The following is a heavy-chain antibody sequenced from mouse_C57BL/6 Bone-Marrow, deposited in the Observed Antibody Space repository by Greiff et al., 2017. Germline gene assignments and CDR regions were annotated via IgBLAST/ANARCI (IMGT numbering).Heavy chain of an antibody. Sequence: LEESGAELAKPGASVKLSCKASGYTFTSYWMHWVKQRPGQGLEWIGYINPSSGYTKYNQKFKDKAKLTADKSSSTAYMQLSSLTYEDSAVYYCARPIYYYAMDYWGQGTSVTVSS. CDR2: INPSSGYT. V-gene: IGHV1-7*01. J-gene: IGHJ4*01. CDR1: GYTFTSYW. CDR3: ARPIYYYAMDY.